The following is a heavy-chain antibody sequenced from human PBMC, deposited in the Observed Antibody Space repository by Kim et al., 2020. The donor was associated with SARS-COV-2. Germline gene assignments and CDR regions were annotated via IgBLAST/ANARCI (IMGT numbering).Heavy chain of an antibody. Sequence: VKGRFTISRDTAKNSLYLQMTRLGAEDTAVYYCARDMAAAGTNYYYYGMDVWGQGTTVTVSS. J-gene: IGHJ6*02. V-gene: IGHV3-7*04. D-gene: IGHD6-13*01. CDR3: ARDMAAAGTNYYYYGMDV.